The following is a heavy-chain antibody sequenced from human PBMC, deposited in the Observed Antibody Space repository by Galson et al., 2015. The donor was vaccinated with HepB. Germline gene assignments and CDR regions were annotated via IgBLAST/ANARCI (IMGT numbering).Heavy chain of an antibody. D-gene: IGHD6-19*01. Sequence: SLRLSCAASGFTFSNYAITWVRQAPGQGLEWVSAISDSGDSTYYADSVRGRFTISRDNSKNTLYLQMNGLTADDTAVYFCAKDAAPGSGSRYFDDWGQGTLVTVSP. V-gene: IGHV3-23*01. CDR3: AKDAAPGSGSRYFDD. J-gene: IGHJ4*02. CDR1: GFTFSNYA. CDR2: ISDSGDST.